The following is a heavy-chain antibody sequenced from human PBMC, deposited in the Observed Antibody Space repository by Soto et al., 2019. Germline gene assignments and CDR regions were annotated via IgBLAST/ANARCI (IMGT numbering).Heavy chain of an antibody. CDR3: ARGQRGAFDY. CDR2: VRGSNAGT. V-gene: IGHV3-23*01. CDR1: GFTFNNYA. J-gene: IGHJ4*01. Sequence: PGGSLRLSCAASGFTFNNYAMIWVRQAPGKAPEWVAAVRGSNAGTYHADSVRGRFTSSRDNLNNILYLQMNSLRAEDTAMYYCARGQRGAFDYWGHGTLVTVSS. D-gene: IGHD1-26*01.